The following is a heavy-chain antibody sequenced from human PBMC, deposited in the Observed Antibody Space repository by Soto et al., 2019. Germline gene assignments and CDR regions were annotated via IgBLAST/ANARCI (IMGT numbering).Heavy chain of an antibody. CDR2: IKTKSNGGTT. J-gene: IGHJ1*01. CDR1: GFSLSRAW. Sequence: EVQLVESGGDLVKPGGSHRLSCAVSGFSLSRAWMNWVRQAPGKGLEWVGRIKTKSNGGTTDYAAPEKGRITISRDDSTNTLCLETNRLKTEDTGVYYCTTGADSGTYEWDGYWCQGTIVTVSS. D-gene: IGHD1-26*01. V-gene: IGHV3-15*07. CDR3: TTGADSGTYEWDGY.